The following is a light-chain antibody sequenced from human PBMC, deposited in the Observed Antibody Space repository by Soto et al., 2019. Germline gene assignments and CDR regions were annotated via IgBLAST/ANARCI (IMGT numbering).Light chain of an antibody. CDR2: SNN. J-gene: IGLJ1*01. CDR1: SSNIGSYI. CDR3: AAWDDSLNGYV. V-gene: IGLV1-44*01. Sequence: QSVLTQPPSASGTPGQRVTISCSGSSSNIGSYIVNWYQQLPGTAPKLLMYSNNERPSGVPDRFSGSKSGTSASLAISGLQYEDGADYYCAAWDDSLNGYVLGTGTKVTVL.